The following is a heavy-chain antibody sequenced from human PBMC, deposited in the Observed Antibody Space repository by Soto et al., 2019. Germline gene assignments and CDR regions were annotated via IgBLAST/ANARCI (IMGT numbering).Heavy chain of an antibody. CDR2: IIPIFGTA. CDR3: AREGSSWSYYYYYGMDV. CDR1: GGTFSSYA. D-gene: IGHD6-13*01. J-gene: IGHJ6*02. V-gene: IGHV1-69*06. Sequence: SVKVSCKASGGTFSSYAISWVRQAPGQGLEWMGGIIPIFGTANYAQKFQGRVTITADKSTSTAYMELSSLRSEDTAVYYCAREGSSWSYYYYYGMDVWGQGTTVTVSS.